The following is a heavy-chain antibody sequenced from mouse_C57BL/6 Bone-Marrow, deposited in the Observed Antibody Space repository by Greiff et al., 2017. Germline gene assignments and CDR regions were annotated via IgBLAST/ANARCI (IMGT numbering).Heavy chain of an antibody. CDR1: GFSLTSYA. CDR3: ARRYYAMDY. CDR2: IWTGGGP. J-gene: IGHJ4*01. V-gene: IGHV2-9-1*01. Sequence: VQLQESGPGLVAPSQSLSITCTVSGFSLTSYAISWVRQPPGKGLEWLGVIWTGGGPNYNSALKSRLSISKDNSKSQVFLKMNSLRTDDTARYYCARRYYAMDYWGQGTSVTVSS.